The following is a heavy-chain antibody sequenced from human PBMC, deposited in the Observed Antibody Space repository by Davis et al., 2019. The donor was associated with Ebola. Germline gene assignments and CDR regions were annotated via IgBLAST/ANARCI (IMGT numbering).Heavy chain of an antibody. V-gene: IGHV4-59*01. CDR2: IYYSGST. CDR3: ARVSAGGNSFDY. Sequence: PSETLSLTCAVSGGSIRGYSCSWIRQPPGKGLEWIGYIYYSGSTNYNPSLKSRVTISVDTSKNQFSLKLSSVTAADTAVYYCARVSAGGNSFDYWGQGTLVTVSS. J-gene: IGHJ4*02. CDR1: GGSIRGYS. D-gene: IGHD2-15*01.